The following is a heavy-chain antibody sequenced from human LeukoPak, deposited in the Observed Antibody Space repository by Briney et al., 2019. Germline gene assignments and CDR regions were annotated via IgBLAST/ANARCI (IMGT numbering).Heavy chain of an antibody. J-gene: IGHJ4*02. CDR2: ISGSGGST. CDR1: GFTFSSYA. V-gene: IGHV3-23*01. D-gene: IGHD6-13*01. Sequence: GGSLRLSCAASGFTFSSYAMSWVRQAPGKGLEWVSAISGSGGSTYYADSVKGRFTISRDNSKNTLYLQMNSLRAEDTAVYYCAKVSHRYSIWEAFDYWGQGTLVTVSS. CDR3: AKVSHRYSIWEAFDY.